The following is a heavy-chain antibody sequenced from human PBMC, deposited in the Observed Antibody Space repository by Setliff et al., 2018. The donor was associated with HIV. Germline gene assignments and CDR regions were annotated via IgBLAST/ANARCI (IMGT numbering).Heavy chain of an antibody. D-gene: IGHD4-4*01. V-gene: IGHV1-2*06. CDR1: GYKFTGHH. Sequence: ASVKVSCKASGYKFTGHHIQWMRQAPGQGLEWMGRINPNMGDTQYAQKFQGRIIMTRDTSINTVYMDLSRLRSDDTAVYYCATDDYNGDSFDNWGQGTLVTVSS. CDR2: INPNMGDT. J-gene: IGHJ4*02. CDR3: ATDDYNGDSFDN.